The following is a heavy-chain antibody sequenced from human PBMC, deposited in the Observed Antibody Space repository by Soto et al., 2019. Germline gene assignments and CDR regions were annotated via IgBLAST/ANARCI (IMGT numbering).Heavy chain of an antibody. J-gene: IGHJ4*02. CDR3: AREPPPTITGLLDY. V-gene: IGHV3-30-3*01. Sequence: QVQLVESGGGGVQPGMSLRLSCAASGFTFTDYAMHWVRQAPGKGLECVAFISYDGSNKYFADSVKGRFTISRDNSKNTLYLHMNSLRAEDTAVYYCAREPPPTITGLLDYWGQGTLVTVSS. CDR1: GFTFTDYA. CDR2: ISYDGSNK. D-gene: IGHD5-12*01.